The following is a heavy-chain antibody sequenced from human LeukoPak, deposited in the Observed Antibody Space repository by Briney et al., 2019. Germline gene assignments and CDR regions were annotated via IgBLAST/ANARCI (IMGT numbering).Heavy chain of an antibody. D-gene: IGHD3-10*01. CDR3: ARTYPQYYYGSGRSLWAFDY. V-gene: IGHV1-18*01. CDR1: GYTFTSYG. CDR2: ISAYNGNT. Sequence: ASVKVSCKASGYTFTSYGISWVRQAPGQGLEWMGWISAYNGNTNYAQKLQGRVTMTTDTSTSTAYMELRSLRSDDTAVYYCARTYPQYYYGSGRSLWAFDYWGQGTLVTVSS. J-gene: IGHJ4*02.